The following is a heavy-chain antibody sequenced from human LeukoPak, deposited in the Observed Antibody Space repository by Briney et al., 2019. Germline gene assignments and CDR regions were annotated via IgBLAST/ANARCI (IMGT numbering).Heavy chain of an antibody. D-gene: IGHD2-15*01. V-gene: IGHV1-69*13. Sequence: ASVKVSCKASGGTFSSYAISWVRQAPGQGLEWMGGIIPIFGTANYAQKFQGRVTITADESTSTAYMELSSLRSEDTAVYYCARVVVAVIGTNWFDPWGQGTLATVSS. J-gene: IGHJ5*02. CDR1: GGTFSSYA. CDR2: IIPIFGTA. CDR3: ARVVVAVIGTNWFDP.